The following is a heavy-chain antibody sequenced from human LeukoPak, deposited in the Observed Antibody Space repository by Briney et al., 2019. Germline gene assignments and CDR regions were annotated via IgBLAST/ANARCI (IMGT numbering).Heavy chain of an antibody. Sequence: QAGGSLRLSCAASGFTFSNYWITWVRQAPGKGLEWVANINRDGSERYYVDSVKGRFTISRDDAKSSLYLQMNSLRAEDTAVYYCARRNAMDVWGQGTTVIVFS. CDR1: GFTFSNYW. J-gene: IGHJ6*02. V-gene: IGHV3-7*03. CDR3: ARRNAMDV. CDR2: INRDGSER.